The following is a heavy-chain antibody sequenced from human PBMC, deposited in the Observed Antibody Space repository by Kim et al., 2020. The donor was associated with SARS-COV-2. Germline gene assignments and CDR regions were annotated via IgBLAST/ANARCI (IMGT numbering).Heavy chain of an antibody. CDR2: IRGKSYGGTA. Sequence: GGSLRLSCATSGFNFDEYAINWVRQAPGKGLEWVGFIRGKSYGGTADYAASVKGRFFISRDDSKGTAYLQLTSLKSEDTGVYFCTRSTHLRIFGEAFGFYYWGQGTLVTVSP. CDR1: GFNFDEYA. D-gene: IGHD3-3*01. J-gene: IGHJ4*02. V-gene: IGHV3-49*04. CDR3: TRSTHLRIFGEAFGFYY.